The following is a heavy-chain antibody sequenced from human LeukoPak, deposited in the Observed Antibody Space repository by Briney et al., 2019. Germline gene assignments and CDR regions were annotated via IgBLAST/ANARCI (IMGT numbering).Heavy chain of an antibody. CDR2: ISSSGNTI. CDR3: ARGKKITSASWFDP. V-gene: IGHV3-48*03. CDR1: GFTFSSYE. J-gene: IGHJ5*02. Sequence: GGSLRLSCAASGFTFSSYEMNWVRQAPGKGLEWLSYISSSGNTIFYADSVRGRFTISRDNAKNSLYLQMNSLRTEDTAVYYCARGKKITSASWFDPWGQGTLVTVSS.